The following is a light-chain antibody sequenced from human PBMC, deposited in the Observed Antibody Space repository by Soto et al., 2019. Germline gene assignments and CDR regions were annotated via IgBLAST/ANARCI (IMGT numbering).Light chain of an antibody. CDR3: QHYNDYSWT. V-gene: IGKV1-5*03. J-gene: IGKJ1*01. Sequence: DIHMTQSPSTLSASVGDRVTITCRASQSISSWLAWYQQKPGKAPNLLIYKTSSLESGVPSRFSGCGSGTDFTLTIRSLQPDDFATYYCQHYNDYSWTFGQGTKVESK. CDR1: QSISSW. CDR2: KTS.